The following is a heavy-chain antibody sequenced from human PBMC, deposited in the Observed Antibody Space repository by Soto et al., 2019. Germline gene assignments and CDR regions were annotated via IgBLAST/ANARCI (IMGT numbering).Heavy chain of an antibody. V-gene: IGHV1-18*01. Sequence: VKVSCKASGYTFPSYGISWVRQAPGQGLEWMGWISAYNGNTNYAQKLQGRVTMTTDTSTSTAYMELRSLRSDDTAVYYCAREVPDILTGYYSWFDPWGQGTLVTV. CDR1: GYTFPSYG. CDR3: AREVPDILTGYYSWFDP. D-gene: IGHD3-9*01. CDR2: ISAYNGNT. J-gene: IGHJ5*02.